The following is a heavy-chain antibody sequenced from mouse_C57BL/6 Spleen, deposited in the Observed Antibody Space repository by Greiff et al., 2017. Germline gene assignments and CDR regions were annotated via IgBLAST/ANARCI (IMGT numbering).Heavy chain of an antibody. CDR2: ILPGSGST. CDR1: GYTFTGYW. Sequence: QVQLQQSGAELMKPGASVTLSCKATGYTFTGYWIEWVKQRPGHGLEWIGEILPGSGSTNYNEKFKGKATFTADTSSNPAYMPLSSLTTEDAAIYYCARQLRWYYFGYWGQGATRTVAS. V-gene: IGHV1-9*01. CDR3: ARQLRWYYFGY. J-gene: IGHJ2*01. D-gene: IGHD3-2*02.